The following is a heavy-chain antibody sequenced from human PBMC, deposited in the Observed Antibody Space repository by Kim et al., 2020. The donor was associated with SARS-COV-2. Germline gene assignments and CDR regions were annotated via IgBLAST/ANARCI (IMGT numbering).Heavy chain of an antibody. Sequence: KFQGRVTMTRDTSTSTVYMELSSLRSEDTAVYYCARERPGGGYFDYWGQGTLVTVSS. D-gene: IGHD2-15*01. V-gene: IGHV1-46*01. CDR3: ARERPGGGYFDY. J-gene: IGHJ4*02.